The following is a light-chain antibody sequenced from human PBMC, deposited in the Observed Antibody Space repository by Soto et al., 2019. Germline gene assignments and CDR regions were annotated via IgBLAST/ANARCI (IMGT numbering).Light chain of an antibody. CDR3: QQYGSSPH. J-gene: IGKJ4*01. V-gene: IGKV3-20*01. Sequence: IVLTQSPGTLSLSPGERGTLSCRASQSIGDNDLAWYQQKPGQAPRLLIYGASSRATGIPDRFSGSGSRTDFTLTISRLEPEDLAVYYCQQYGSSPHFGGGTKVEI. CDR2: GAS. CDR1: QSIGDND.